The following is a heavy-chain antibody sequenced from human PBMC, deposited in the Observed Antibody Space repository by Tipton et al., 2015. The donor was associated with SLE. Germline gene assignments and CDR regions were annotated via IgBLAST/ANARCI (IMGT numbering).Heavy chain of an antibody. J-gene: IGHJ3*02. Sequence: TLSLTCKVSGGSISSHYWNWIRQSPGKGLEWIGYIYYSGSTNYNPSLKSRVTISIDTSENQFSLKLSSVTAADTAVYYCARVKGYYDSSGLRAAFDIWGQGTMVTVSS. CDR2: IYYSGST. D-gene: IGHD3-22*01. V-gene: IGHV4-59*11. CDR1: GGSISSHY. CDR3: ARVKGYYDSSGLRAAFDI.